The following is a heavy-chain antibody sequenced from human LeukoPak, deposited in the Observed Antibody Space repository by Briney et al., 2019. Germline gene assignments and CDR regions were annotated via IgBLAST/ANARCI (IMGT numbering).Heavy chain of an antibody. D-gene: IGHD2/OR15-2a*01. CDR2: INHSGTP. Sequence: SETLSLTCAVHGGSFSVYYWSWIRQPPGKGLEWIGEINHSGTPNYNPSLKSRVTISVDTSKNQFSLKLSSVTAADTAVYYCARGVTYDYWGQGTLVTVSS. CDR1: GGSFSVYY. CDR3: ARGVTYDY. V-gene: IGHV4-34*01. J-gene: IGHJ4*02.